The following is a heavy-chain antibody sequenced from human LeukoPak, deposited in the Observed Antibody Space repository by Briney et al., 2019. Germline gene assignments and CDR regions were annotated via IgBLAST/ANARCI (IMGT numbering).Heavy chain of an antibody. V-gene: IGHV4-30-2*01. CDR2: IYHSGST. J-gene: IGHJ3*02. CDR1: GGSISSGGYY. CDR3: ARVASRSRDGYIHDAFDI. Sequence: SETLSLTCTVSGGSISSGGYYWSWIRQPPGKGLEWIGYIYHSGSTYYNPSLKSRVTISVDRSKNQFSLKLSSATAADTAVYYCARVASRSRDGYIHDAFDIWGQGTMVTVSS. D-gene: IGHD5-24*01.